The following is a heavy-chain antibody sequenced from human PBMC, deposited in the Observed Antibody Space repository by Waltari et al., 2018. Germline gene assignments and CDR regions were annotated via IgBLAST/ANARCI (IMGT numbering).Heavy chain of an antibody. CDR2: ISGSGTST. D-gene: IGHD6-19*01. CDR1: GFTFSDYF. V-gene: IGHV3-11*01. Sequence: QVQLVESGGGLVKPGGSLRLSCAVSGFTFSDYFMTWIRQAPRKGLEWVSYISGSGTSTYYADSVKGRFTISRDNAKNSLYLQMNSLRAEDTAVYYCAREASGWTPHFDNWGQGTLVTVSS. J-gene: IGHJ4*02. CDR3: AREASGWTPHFDN.